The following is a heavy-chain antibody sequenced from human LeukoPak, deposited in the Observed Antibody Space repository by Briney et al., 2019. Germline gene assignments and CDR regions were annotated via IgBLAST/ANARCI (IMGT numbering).Heavy chain of an antibody. D-gene: IGHD6-13*01. CDR1: LCTHRTYS. V-gene: IGHV3-21*01. CDR3: AINSSWFVS. Sequence: GGSLTLSCVSSLCTHRTYSRNQLRQAPGKGLEWVSSISTRSNYIYYADSVNGRFTVSRDNAKNSLYLQMNSLRAEDTAVYYCAINSSWFVSRGQGTPVTVSS. CDR2: ISTRSNYI. J-gene: IGHJ5*01.